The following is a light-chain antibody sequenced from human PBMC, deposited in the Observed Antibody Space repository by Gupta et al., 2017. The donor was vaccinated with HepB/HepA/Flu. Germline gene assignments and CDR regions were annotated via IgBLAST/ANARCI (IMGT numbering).Light chain of an antibody. J-gene: IGKJ3*01. CDR3: QQCDNTPHT. CDR1: QSISSY. Sequence: DIQMTQSPSSLSASVGDRVTITCRASQSISSYLNWYQQKPGKAPNLLIYAASTVQSGVPSRFSGSGSGTDFTLTISRLQPEDFATYYCQQCDNTPHTFGHGTNVDIK. CDR2: AAS. V-gene: IGKV1-39*01.